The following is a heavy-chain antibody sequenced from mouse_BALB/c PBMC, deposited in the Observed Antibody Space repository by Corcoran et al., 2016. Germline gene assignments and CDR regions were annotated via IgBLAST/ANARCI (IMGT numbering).Heavy chain of an antibody. D-gene: IGHD4-1*01. CDR3: ATGRFAY. J-gene: IGHJ3*01. CDR2: ISDDGSN. CDR1: GYSITSVYY. V-gene: IGHV3-6*02. Sequence: DVQLQESGPGLVKPSQSLSLTCSVTGYSITSVYYWNWIRQFPGNKLEWMGYISDDGSNNYNPFLKYRISITRDTSKNQFFRKLNLVTTEDTATYYCATGRFAYWGQGTLVTVSA.